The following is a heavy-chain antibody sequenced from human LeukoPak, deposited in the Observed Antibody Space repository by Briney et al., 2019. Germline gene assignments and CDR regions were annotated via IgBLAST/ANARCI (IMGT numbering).Heavy chain of an antibody. CDR1: GFTFSSYS. CDR2: ISYDGSNK. CDR3: ARDVMVRGEAWFDP. Sequence: GGSLRLSCAASGFTFSSYSMNWVRQAPGKGLEWVAVISYDGSNKYYADSVKGRFTISRDNSKNTLYLQMNSLRAEDTAVYYCARDVMVRGEAWFDPWGQGTLVTVSS. D-gene: IGHD3-10*01. V-gene: IGHV3-30*03. J-gene: IGHJ5*02.